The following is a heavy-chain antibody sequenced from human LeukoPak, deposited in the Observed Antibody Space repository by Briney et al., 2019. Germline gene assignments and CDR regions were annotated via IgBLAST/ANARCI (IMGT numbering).Heavy chain of an antibody. Sequence: GGSLRLSCAASGFTFSSYWMSWVRQAPGKGLEWVANIKQDGSEKYYVDSVKGRFTISRDNAKNSLYLQMNSLRAEDTAVYYCARAAAPYYDFWSGYYPMGYFDYWGQGTLVTVSS. J-gene: IGHJ4*02. V-gene: IGHV3-7*01. CDR3: ARAAAPYYDFWSGYYPMGYFDY. CDR1: GFTFSSYW. D-gene: IGHD3-3*01. CDR2: IKQDGSEK.